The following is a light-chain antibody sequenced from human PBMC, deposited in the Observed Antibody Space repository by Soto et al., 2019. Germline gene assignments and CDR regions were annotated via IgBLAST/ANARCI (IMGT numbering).Light chain of an antibody. CDR3: SSYTTSTTGV. Sequence: QSALNQPASVSGSPGQSITISCTGTSSDVGAYNYVSWYQQHPGKAPKLMIYNVNNRPSGVSNRFSGSKSGNTASLTISGLEADDEADYYCSSYTTSTTGVFGGGPKLTVL. V-gene: IGLV2-14*03. J-gene: IGLJ3*02. CDR2: NVN. CDR1: SSDVGAYNY.